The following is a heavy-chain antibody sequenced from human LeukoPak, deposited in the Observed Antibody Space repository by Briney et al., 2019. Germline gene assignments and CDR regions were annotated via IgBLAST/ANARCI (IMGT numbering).Heavy chain of an antibody. V-gene: IGHV3-30*04. Sequence: PGGSLRLSCAASGFTFSSYAMHWVRQAPGKGLEWVAVISYDGSNKYYADSVKGRFTISRDNSKNTLYLQMSSLRAEDTAVYYCARAGPYDSSGYYYPRSFDYWGQGTLVTVSS. CDR3: ARAGPYDSSGYYYPRSFDY. J-gene: IGHJ4*02. CDR1: GFTFSSYA. D-gene: IGHD3-22*01. CDR2: ISYDGSNK.